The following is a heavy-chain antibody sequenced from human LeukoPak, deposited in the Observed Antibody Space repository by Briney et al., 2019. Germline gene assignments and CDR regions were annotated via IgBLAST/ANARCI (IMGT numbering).Heavy chain of an antibody. V-gene: IGHV4-31*03. CDR3: ARGRAWSGYSPIDY. CDR2: IYYSGST. D-gene: IGHD3-3*01. Sequence: PSETLSLTCTVSGGSISSGGYYWSWIRQHPGKGLEWIGYIYYSGSTYYNPSLKSRVTISVDTSKNQFSLKLSSVTAADTAVYYCARGRAWSGYSPIDYWGQGTLVTVSS. CDR1: GGSISSGGYY. J-gene: IGHJ4*02.